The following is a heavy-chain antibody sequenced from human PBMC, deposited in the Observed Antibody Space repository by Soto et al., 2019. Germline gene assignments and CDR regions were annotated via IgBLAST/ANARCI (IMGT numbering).Heavy chain of an antibody. CDR3: ARGLADYDILTGYSNTLGVFDY. J-gene: IGHJ4*02. Sequence: SPTLSLPCAISGDSVSSNSAAWNWIRPSPSRGLEWLGRTYYRSKWYNEYAVSVKSRINITPATSQNQFSLKLTSGTPSGTAAYYCARGLADYDILTGYSNTLGVFDYWGQGTLVTVSS. V-gene: IGHV6-1*01. CDR2: TYYRSKWYN. D-gene: IGHD3-9*01. CDR1: GDSVSSNSAA.